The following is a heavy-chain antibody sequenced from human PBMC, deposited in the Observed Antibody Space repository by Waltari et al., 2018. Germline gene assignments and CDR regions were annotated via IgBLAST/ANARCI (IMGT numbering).Heavy chain of an antibody. CDR3: ARGEGIKAARPGFVGY. CDR2: INPNSGGT. Sequence: QVQLVQSGAEVKKPGASVKVSCKASGYTFTGYYMHWVRQAPGQGLEWMGRINPNSGGTNYAQKFQGRVTMTRDTSISTAYMELSRLRSDDTAVYYCARGEGIKAARPGFVGYWGQGTLVTVSS. V-gene: IGHV1-2*06. D-gene: IGHD6-6*01. J-gene: IGHJ4*02. CDR1: GYTFTGYY.